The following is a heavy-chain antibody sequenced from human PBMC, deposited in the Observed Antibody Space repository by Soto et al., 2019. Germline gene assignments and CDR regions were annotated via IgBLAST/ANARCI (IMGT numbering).Heavy chain of an antibody. J-gene: IGHJ3*01. CDR1: GFTFSSYA. D-gene: IGHD4-17*01. CDR2: ITGSGDYT. V-gene: IGHV3-23*01. Sequence: EVQMLESGGGLVQPGGSLRLSCAASGFTFSSYALPWVRQAPGKGLEWVSSITGSGDYTRYTDSVKGRFTITRDNAKNTLFLQMKSLRADDTAIYYCGKDPNGDYFGAFDFWGQGTMVTVSS. CDR3: GKDPNGDYFGAFDF.